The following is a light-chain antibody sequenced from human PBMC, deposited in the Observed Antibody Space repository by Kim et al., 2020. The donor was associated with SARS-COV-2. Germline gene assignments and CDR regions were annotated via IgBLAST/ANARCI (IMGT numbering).Light chain of an antibody. V-gene: IGLV3-19*01. CDR3: QSRDSGGNVV. CDR1: SLRSYY. CDR2: GRN. J-gene: IGLJ2*01. Sequence: SSELTQDPAVSVALGQTVRITCQGDSLRSYYATWYQQKPRQAPVLVIYGRNNRPSGIPDRFSGSTSENTASLTISWAQAEDEADFYCQSRDSGGNVVFGGGTKVTVL.